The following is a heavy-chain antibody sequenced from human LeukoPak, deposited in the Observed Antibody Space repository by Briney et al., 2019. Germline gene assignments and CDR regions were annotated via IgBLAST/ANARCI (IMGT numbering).Heavy chain of an antibody. V-gene: IGHV3-48*03. CDR3: ARGYDSSGYSFS. D-gene: IGHD3-22*01. CDR2: ISSSGSTI. J-gene: IGHJ4*02. Sequence: PGGSLRLSCAASGFTFSSYEMNWVRQAPGKGLEWVSYISSSGSTIYYADSVRGRFTISRDNAKNSLYLQMNSLRAEDTAVYYCARGYDSSGYSFSWGQGTLVTVSS. CDR1: GFTFSSYE.